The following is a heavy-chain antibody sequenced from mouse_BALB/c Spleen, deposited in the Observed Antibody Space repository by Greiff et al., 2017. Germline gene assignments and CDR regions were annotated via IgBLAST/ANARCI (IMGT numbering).Heavy chain of an antibody. Sequence: ESGPGLVKPSQSLSLTCSVTGYSITSGYYWNWIRQFPGNKLEWMGYISYDGSNNYNPSLKNRISITRDTSKNQFFLKLNSVTTEDTATYYCAREGGTGTSYWGQGTTLTVSS. CDR1: GYSITSGYY. V-gene: IGHV3-6*02. D-gene: IGHD4-1*01. CDR2: ISYDGSN. J-gene: IGHJ2*01. CDR3: AREGGTGTSY.